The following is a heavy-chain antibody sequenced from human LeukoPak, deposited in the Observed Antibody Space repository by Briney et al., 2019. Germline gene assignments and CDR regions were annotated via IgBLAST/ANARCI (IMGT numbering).Heavy chain of an antibody. CDR2: ISSDGYST. J-gene: IGHJ6*02. Sequence: GGSLRLSCAASGFIFNTHAMSWVRQAPGKGLEWVSGISSDGYSTYYADSVKGRFTISRDPSPNTLYLEMNSLRVEDTAVYYCAKVIGSGSYSPNYYYYYGMDVWGQGTTVTVSS. CDR1: GFIFNTHA. V-gene: IGHV3-23*01. D-gene: IGHD3-10*01. CDR3: AKVIGSGSYSPNYYYYYGMDV.